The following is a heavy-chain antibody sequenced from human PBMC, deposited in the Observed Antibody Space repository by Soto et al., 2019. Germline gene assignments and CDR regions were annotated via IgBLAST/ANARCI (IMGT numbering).Heavy chain of an antibody. CDR3: ARGGYISGWDN. CDR2: IIAIFGAA. V-gene: IGHV1-69*01. D-gene: IGHD6-19*01. J-gene: IGHJ4*02. CDR1: GGTFSNFA. Sequence: QVQLVQSGAEVKKPGSSVKVSCKASGGTFSNFAVSWVRQAPGQGLEWMGGIIAIFGAAHYPQQFQGRVTITTDESTATAYMELSSLRPEDTAVYYCARGGYISGWDNWGKGTLITVSS.